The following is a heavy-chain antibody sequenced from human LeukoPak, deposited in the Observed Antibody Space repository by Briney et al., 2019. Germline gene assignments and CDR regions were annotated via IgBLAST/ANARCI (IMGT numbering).Heavy chain of an antibody. CDR2: IYYSGST. J-gene: IGHJ4*02. V-gene: IGHV4-59*01. CDR3: AREDDSSGYYFDY. D-gene: IGHD3-22*01. CDR1: GGSISSYY. Sequence: PSETLSLTCTVSGGSISSYYWSWIRQPPGKGLEWIGYIYYSGSTNYNPSLKSRVTISVETSKNQFSLKLSSVTAADTAVYYCAREDDSSGYYFDYWGQGTLVTVSS.